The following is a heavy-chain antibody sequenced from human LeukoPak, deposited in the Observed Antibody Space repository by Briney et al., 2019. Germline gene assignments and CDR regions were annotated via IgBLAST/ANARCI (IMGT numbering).Heavy chain of an antibody. V-gene: IGHV3-48*02. J-gene: IGHJ6*02. CDR3: GGSYSVAHFYFAVDV. Sequence: GRSLRLSCAASGFIFRTYSLTWVRQAPGKGLEWVSYISGSSRSIYYADSVRGRFTISRDNAENSLYLQMNSLRDEDTAVYYCGGSYSVAHFYFAVDVWGQGTTVTVSS. CDR1: GFIFRTYS. D-gene: IGHD5/OR15-5a*01. CDR2: ISGSSRSI.